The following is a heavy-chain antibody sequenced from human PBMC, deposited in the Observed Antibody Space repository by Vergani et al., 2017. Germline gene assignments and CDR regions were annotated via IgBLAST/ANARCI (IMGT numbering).Heavy chain of an antibody. CDR2: MNGDGDTI. D-gene: IGHD3-3*01. V-gene: IGHV3-74*01. J-gene: IGHJ5*02. Sequence: EVELVESGGGLVQPGGSLRLSCAASGFTFNEYWMHWARHVPGKGLVWVSGMNGDGDTISYADSVKGRLTISRDNAKNTLFLQMNSLRAEDTAVYYCARARKFRFGVVWENWFDPWGQGTLVTVSS. CDR3: ARARKFRFGVVWENWFDP. CDR1: GFTFNEYW.